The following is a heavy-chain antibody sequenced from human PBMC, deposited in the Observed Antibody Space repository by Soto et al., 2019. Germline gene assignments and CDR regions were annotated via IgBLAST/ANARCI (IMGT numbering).Heavy chain of an antibody. V-gene: IGHV4-59*08. CDR3: ARQYGDYVRGAFDI. D-gene: IGHD4-17*01. J-gene: IGHJ3*02. CDR2: MYYSGST. CDR1: GGSISSYY. Sequence: SETLSLTCTVSGGSISSYYWSWIRQPPGKGLEWIGYMYYSGSTNYNPSLKSRVTISIDRSKNQFSLKLSSVTAADTAVYYCARQYGDYVRGAFDIWGQGTMVTVSS.